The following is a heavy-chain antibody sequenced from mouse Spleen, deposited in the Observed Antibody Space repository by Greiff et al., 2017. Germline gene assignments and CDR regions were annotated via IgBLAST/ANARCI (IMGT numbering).Heavy chain of an antibody. J-gene: IGHJ3*01. V-gene: IGHV1-64*01. Sequence: QVQLQQPGAELVKPGASVKLSCKASGYTFTSYWMHWVKQRPGQGLEWIGMIHPNSGSTNYNQKFKGKATLTVDKSSSTAYMQLSSLTSEDSAVYYCAILYYRYDPWFAYWGQGTLVTVSA. CDR1: GYTFTSYW. CDR3: AILYYRYDPWFAY. CDR2: IHPNSGST. D-gene: IGHD2-14*01.